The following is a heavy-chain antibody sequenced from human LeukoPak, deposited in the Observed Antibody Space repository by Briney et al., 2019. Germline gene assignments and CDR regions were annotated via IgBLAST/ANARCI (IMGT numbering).Heavy chain of an antibody. CDR3: RAQSRLANGHNWFDP. CDR2: INHSGST. CDR1: GGSFSGYY. D-gene: IGHD6-19*01. V-gene: IGHV4-34*01. Sequence: PSETLSLTCAVYGGSFSGYYWSWIREPPGKGLEWAGEINHSGSTNYNPSLKSRVTISVDTSKNQFSLKLSSVTAADTAVYYCRAQSRLANGHNWFDPWGQGTLVTVSS. J-gene: IGHJ5*02.